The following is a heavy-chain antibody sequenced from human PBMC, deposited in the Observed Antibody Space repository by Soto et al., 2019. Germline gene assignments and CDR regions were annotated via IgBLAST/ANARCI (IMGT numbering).Heavy chain of an antibody. CDR1: GGPLDNFI. V-gene: IGHV1-69*16. CDR2: IVPMLGTP. D-gene: IGHD1-7*01. J-gene: IGHJ6*02. Sequence: SVKVSCKASGGPLDNFIMNWVRQTPGRGLEWMGGIVPMLGTPTYAEKFKGRVTISATGSTSTMYMEVTSLRSEDTAIYYCARNGTPSSSLSQYSGMDVCGQGTTVTVSS. CDR3: ARNGTPSSSLSQYSGMDV.